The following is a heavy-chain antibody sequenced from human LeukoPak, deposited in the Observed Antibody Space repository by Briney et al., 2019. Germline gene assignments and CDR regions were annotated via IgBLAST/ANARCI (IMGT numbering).Heavy chain of an antibody. Sequence: ASVKVSCKASGGTFSSYAISWVRQAPVQGLECMGGIIPIFGTANYAQKFQGRVTITADESTSTAYMELSSLRSEDTAVYYCARGRVGGAAAYFDYWGQGTLVTVSS. CDR3: ARGRVGGAAAYFDY. CDR1: GGTFSSYA. D-gene: IGHD6-13*01. J-gene: IGHJ4*02. CDR2: IIPIFGTA. V-gene: IGHV1-69*13.